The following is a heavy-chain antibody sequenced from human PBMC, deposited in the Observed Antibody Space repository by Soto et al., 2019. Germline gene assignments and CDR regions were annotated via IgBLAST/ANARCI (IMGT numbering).Heavy chain of an antibody. V-gene: IGHV5-10-1*01. Sequence: GESLKISCKGSGYSFTSYWNSWVRQMPGKGLEWMGRIDPSDSYTNYSPSFQGHVTISADKSISTAYLQWSSLKASDTAMYYCAAGLYFSGGSCYYYYGMDVWGQGTTVTVSS. CDR1: GYSFTSYW. CDR3: AAGLYFSGGSCYYYYGMDV. D-gene: IGHD2-15*01. CDR2: IDPSDSYT. J-gene: IGHJ6*02.